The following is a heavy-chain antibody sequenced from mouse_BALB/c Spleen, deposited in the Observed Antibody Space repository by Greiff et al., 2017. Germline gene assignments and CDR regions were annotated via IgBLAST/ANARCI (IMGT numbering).Heavy chain of an antibody. D-gene: IGHD1-1*02. J-gene: IGHJ4*01. CDR3: ARKGLWAMDY. CDR2: IYPGDGDT. V-gene: IGHV1-80*01. Sequence: VQRVESGAELVRPGSSVKISCKASGYAFSSYWMNWVKQRPGQGLEWIGQIYPGDGDTNYNGKFKGKATLTADKSSSTAYMQLSSLTSEDSAVYFCARKGLWAMDYWGQGTSVTVSS. CDR1: GYAFSSYW.